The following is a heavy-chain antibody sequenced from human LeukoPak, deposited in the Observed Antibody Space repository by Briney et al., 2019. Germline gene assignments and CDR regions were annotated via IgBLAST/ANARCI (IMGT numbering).Heavy chain of an antibody. CDR1: GFTFSDYY. CDR3: ARKPDYGDYGDY. Sequence: GGSLRLSCAASGFTFSDYYMSWIRQAPGKGLEWVSYISSSGSTIYYADSVKGRFTISRDNSKNTLYLQMNSLRGEDTAVYFCARKPDYGDYGDYWGQGTLVTVSS. J-gene: IGHJ4*02. CDR2: ISSSGSTI. V-gene: IGHV3-11*04. D-gene: IGHD4-17*01.